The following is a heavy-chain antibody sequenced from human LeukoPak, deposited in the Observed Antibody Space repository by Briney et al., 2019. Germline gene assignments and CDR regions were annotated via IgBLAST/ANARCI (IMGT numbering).Heavy chain of an antibody. Sequence: PGGSLRLSCAASGFTFSIYAMSWVRLAPGKGLEWGSDISGSGGTAYYADSVKGRFTISRDNSKNTLYLQMNSLRAEDTAVYYCAKKGYYDGSGYYMYYFDHWGQGTLVTVSS. D-gene: IGHD3-22*01. CDR3: AKKGYYDGSGYYMYYFDH. V-gene: IGHV3-23*01. CDR1: GFTFSIYA. CDR2: ISGSGGTA. J-gene: IGHJ4*02.